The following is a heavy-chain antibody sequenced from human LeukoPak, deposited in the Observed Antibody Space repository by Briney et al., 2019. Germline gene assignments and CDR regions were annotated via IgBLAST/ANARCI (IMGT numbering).Heavy chain of an antibody. CDR1: GGSTSSYY. CDR2: IYVGGNT. CDR3: AGGDSSSWYRFFDY. J-gene: IGHJ4*02. D-gene: IGHD6-13*01. Sequence: PSETLSLTCSVSGGSTSSYYWNWIRQPAGKGLEWIGRIYVGGNTNYNPSFKSRVTMSVDMSKNQFSLKLNSVTAADTAVYFCAGGDSSSWYRFFDYWGQGILVTVSS. V-gene: IGHV4-4*07.